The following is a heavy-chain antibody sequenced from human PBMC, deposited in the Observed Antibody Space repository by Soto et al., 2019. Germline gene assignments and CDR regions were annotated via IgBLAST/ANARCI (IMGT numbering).Heavy chain of an antibody. Sequence: GGSLRLSCAASGFTFSSYAFHWVRQAPGKGLEWLAVISLDGTYEYYADSVKGRFTISRDRSRNTLYLQMSNLRAEDTALYYCARDEAASSSAYNYYGMDVWGRGTTVTVSS. J-gene: IGHJ6*02. V-gene: IGHV3-30*04. CDR3: ARDEAASSSAYNYYGMDV. D-gene: IGHD6-6*01. CDR2: ISLDGTYE. CDR1: GFTFSSYA.